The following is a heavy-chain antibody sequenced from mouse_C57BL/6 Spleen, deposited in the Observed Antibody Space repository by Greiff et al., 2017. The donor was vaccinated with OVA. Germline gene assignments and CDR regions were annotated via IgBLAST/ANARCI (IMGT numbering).Heavy chain of an antibody. Sequence: EVQLQQSGAELVRPGASVKLSCTASGFNIKDDYMHWVKQRPEQGLEWIGWIDPENGDTEYASKFQGKATITADTSSNTAYLQLSSLTSEDTAVYYCTTRLGRGFDYWGQGTTLTVSS. V-gene: IGHV14-4*01. CDR3: TTRLGRGFDY. D-gene: IGHD4-1*01. CDR1: GFNIKDDY. J-gene: IGHJ2*01. CDR2: IDPENGDT.